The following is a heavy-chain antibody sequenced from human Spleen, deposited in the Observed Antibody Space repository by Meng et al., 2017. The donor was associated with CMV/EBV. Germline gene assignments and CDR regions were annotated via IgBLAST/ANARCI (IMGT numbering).Heavy chain of an antibody. D-gene: IGHD2-21*01. CDR1: GYKFTNYW. Sequence: GESLKISCKASGYKFTNYWIGWVRQMPGKGLEWMGIIYPLDSDRRYSPSFQGQVSISADKSITTAYLQWSRLKSSDTAIYYCVRRNYFGGRALHDAFDIWGLGTMVTVSS. CDR2: IYPLDSDR. CDR3: VRRNYFGGRALHDAFDI. J-gene: IGHJ3*02. V-gene: IGHV5-51*01.